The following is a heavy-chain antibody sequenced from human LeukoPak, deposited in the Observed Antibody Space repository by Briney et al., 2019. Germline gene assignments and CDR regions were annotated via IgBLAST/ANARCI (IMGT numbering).Heavy chain of an antibody. CDR1: GYTFTGYY. V-gene: IGHV1-2*02. CDR3: ARGAVVVVPPSAPLDP. Sequence: VASVKVSCKASGYTFTGYYMHWVRQAPGQGLEWMGWINPNSGGTNYAQKFQGRVTMTRDTSISTVYMELSRLRSDDTAVYYCARGAVVVVPPSAPLDPWGQGTLVTVSS. CDR2: INPNSGGT. D-gene: IGHD2-15*01. J-gene: IGHJ5*02.